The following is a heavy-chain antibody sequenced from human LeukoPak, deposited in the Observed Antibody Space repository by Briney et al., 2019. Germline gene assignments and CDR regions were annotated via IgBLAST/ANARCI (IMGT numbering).Heavy chain of an antibody. CDR1: GDTFTGYY. Sequence: ASVKVSCKASGDTFTGYYMHWVRQAPGQGLEWMGWINPNSGGTNYAQKFQGRVTMTRDTSISTAYMELSRLRSDDTAVYYCARDWIAARFGGNYWGQGTLVTVSS. D-gene: IGHD6-6*01. CDR2: INPNSGGT. CDR3: ARDWIAARFGGNY. V-gene: IGHV1-2*02. J-gene: IGHJ4*02.